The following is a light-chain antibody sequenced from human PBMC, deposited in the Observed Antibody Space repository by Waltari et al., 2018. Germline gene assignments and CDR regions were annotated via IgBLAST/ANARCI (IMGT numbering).Light chain of an antibody. V-gene: IGKV3-15*01. CDR2: SAS. CDR1: QSVGSN. Sequence: EIVMTQSPATLSVSLGERATLSCRASQSVGSNYLAWYQQTPGQAPRLLISSASTRATGVPARFSGSGSGTEFTLTISSLQSEDFGIYYCQQYNNWPWTFGQGTKVEI. J-gene: IGKJ1*01. CDR3: QQYNNWPWT.